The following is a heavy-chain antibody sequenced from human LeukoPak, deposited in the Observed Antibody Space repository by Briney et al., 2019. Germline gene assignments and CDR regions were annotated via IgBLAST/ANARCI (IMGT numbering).Heavy chain of an antibody. CDR1: GYTFTSYY. CDR2: INPSGGST. V-gene: IGHV1-46*01. CDR3: ARGRHIVDYYYYYGMDV. Sequence: GASVKVSCKASGYTFTSYYMHWVRQAPGQGLEWMGIINPSGGSTSYAQKFQSRVTMTRDTSTSTVYMELSSLRSEDTAVYYCARGRHIVDYYYYYGMDVWGQGTTVTVSS. D-gene: IGHD2-21*01. J-gene: IGHJ6*02.